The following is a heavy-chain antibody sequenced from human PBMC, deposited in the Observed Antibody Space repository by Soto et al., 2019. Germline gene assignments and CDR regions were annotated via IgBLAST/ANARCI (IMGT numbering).Heavy chain of an antibody. CDR3: ARDVIAAAGTAG. J-gene: IGHJ4*02. CDR1: GGTFSSYA. D-gene: IGHD6-13*01. CDR2: IIPIFGTA. Sequence: QVQLVQSGAEVKKPGSSVKVSCKAYGGTFSSYAISWVRQAPGQGLAWMGGIIPIFGTANYAQKFQGRVTITADKSTSTASMELSSLRSEDTAVYYCARDVIAAAGTAGWVQGTLVTVSS. V-gene: IGHV1-69*14.